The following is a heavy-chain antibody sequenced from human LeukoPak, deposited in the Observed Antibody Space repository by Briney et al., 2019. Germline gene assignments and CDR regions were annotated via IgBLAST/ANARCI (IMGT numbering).Heavy chain of an antibody. J-gene: IGHJ3*02. CDR3: ARFYGPRAFDI. D-gene: IGHD2/OR15-2a*01. V-gene: IGHV3-21*01. CDR2: ISSSSSYI. Sequence: GGSLRLSCAASGFTFSSYSMNWVRQAPGKGLEWVSSISSSSSYIYYADSVTGRFTISRDNAKNSLYLQMNSLRAEDTAVYYCARFYGPRAFDIWGQGTMVTVSS. CDR1: GFTFSSYS.